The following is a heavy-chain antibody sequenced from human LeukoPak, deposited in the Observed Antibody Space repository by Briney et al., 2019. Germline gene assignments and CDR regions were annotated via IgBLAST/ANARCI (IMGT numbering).Heavy chain of an antibody. CDR1: GFTFTSYG. V-gene: IGHV3-33*01. CDR3: ARGGSGYDFDF. D-gene: IGHD5-12*01. CDR2: IWYDGSNK. J-gene: IGHJ4*02. Sequence: GGSLRLSRAASGFTFTSYGMHWGRQAPGKGLEWVAVIWYDGSNKYYVDSVKGRFTISRDNSKNTLYLQMNSLRAEDTAVYYCARGGSGYDFDFWGQGTLVTVSS.